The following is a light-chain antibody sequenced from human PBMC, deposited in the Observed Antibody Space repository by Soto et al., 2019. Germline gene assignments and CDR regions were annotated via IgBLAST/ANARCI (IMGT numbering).Light chain of an antibody. Sequence: QSALTQPRSVSGSPGQSVSISCTGTSSDVGGYNYVSWYQQHPGKAPKLMLHDVSKRPSGVPDRFSGSKSGNTASLFISGLQAEDEADYYCSSYTSDSSYVFGSGTKVTVL. CDR1: SSDVGGYNY. CDR2: DVS. J-gene: IGLJ1*01. V-gene: IGLV2-11*01. CDR3: SSYTSDSSYV.